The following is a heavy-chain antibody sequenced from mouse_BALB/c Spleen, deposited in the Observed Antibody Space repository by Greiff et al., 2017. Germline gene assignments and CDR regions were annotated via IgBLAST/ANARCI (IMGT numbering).Heavy chain of an antibody. CDR3: ARGLREYYFDY. J-gene: IGHJ2*01. CDR1: GYTFTSYV. Sequence: VQLQQSGPELVKPGASVKMSCKASGYTFTSYVMHWVKQKPGQGLEWIGYINPYNDGTKYNEKFKGKATLTSDKSSITAYMELSSLTSEESAVYYCARGLREYYFDYWGQGTTLTVSS. CDR2: INPYNDGT. V-gene: IGHV1-14*01.